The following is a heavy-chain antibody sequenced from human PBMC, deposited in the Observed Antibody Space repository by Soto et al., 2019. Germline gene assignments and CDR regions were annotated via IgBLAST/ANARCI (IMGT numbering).Heavy chain of an antibody. CDR2: IIPIFGTA. CDR3: ARGQLYYDFWSGYYDY. J-gene: IGHJ4*02. Sequence: ASVKVSCKASGGTFSSYAISWVRQAPGQGLEWMGGIIPIFGTANYAQKFQGRVTITADKSTSTAYMELSSLRSEDTAVYYCARGQLYYDFWSGYYDYWGQGTLVTVS. CDR1: GGTFSSYA. V-gene: IGHV1-69*06. D-gene: IGHD3-3*01.